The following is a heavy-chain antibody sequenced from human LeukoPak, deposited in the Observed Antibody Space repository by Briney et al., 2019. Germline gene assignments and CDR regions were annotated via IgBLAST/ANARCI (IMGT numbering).Heavy chain of an antibody. D-gene: IGHD6-19*01. V-gene: IGHV3-21*01. CDR2: IISSSSRI. J-gene: IGHJ4*02. CDR3: ARVPVGYQGYSSAWYTDY. CDR1: GFTFSSYT. Sequence: GGSLRLSCAASGFTFSSYTMMWVRQAPGKGLEYVSSIISSSSRIFYADSVRGRFTISRDNAKNSLYLQMNCLRAEDTAVYYCARVPVGYQGYSSAWYTDYWGQGTLVSVSS.